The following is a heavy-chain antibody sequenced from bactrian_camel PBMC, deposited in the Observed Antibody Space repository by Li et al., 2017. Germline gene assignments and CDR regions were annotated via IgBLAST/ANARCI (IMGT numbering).Heavy chain of an antibody. CDR3: AVATDCRWTGYPTWTPAPNS. J-gene: IGHJ4*01. CDR2: IAPASGTT. Sequence: HVQLVESGGGSVNAGGSLTLSCVASGSGYISGTACMGWFRQVPGKEREGVAAIAPASGTTFYSDSVKGRFTAFKEIAEDTLYLQMNSLRREDTAMYYCAVATDCRWTGYPTWTPAPNSWGQGTQVTVS. CDR1: GSGYISGTAC. V-gene: IGHV3S54*01. D-gene: IGHD7*01.